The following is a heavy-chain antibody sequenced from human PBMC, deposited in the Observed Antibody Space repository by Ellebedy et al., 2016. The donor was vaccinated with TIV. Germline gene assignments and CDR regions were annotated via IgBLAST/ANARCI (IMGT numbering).Heavy chain of an antibody. Sequence: AASVKVSCKASGGTFNNYAVNWVRQAPGQGLEWMGGIIPIFRTPNYAQKFQGRVTITADESTSTTYMELSSLRSADTAVYYCASDFYGYGSFGSWGQGTLVTVSS. J-gene: IGHJ4*02. D-gene: IGHD3-10*01. CDR2: IIPIFRTP. V-gene: IGHV1-69*13. CDR1: GGTFNNYA. CDR3: ASDFYGYGSFGS.